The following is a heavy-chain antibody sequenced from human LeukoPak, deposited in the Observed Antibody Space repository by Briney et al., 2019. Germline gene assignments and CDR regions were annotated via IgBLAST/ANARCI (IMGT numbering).Heavy chain of an antibody. CDR2: IWYDGSNK. J-gene: IGHJ4*02. Sequence: GGSLRLSCAASGFTFSSYGMHWVRQAPGKGLEWVAVIWYDGSNKYYADSVKGRFTISRDNSKNTLYLQMNSLRAEDTAVYYCARDKEYQPPSASLFDYWGQGTLVTVSS. D-gene: IGHD2-2*01. V-gene: IGHV3-33*01. CDR1: GFTFSSYG. CDR3: ARDKEYQPPSASLFDY.